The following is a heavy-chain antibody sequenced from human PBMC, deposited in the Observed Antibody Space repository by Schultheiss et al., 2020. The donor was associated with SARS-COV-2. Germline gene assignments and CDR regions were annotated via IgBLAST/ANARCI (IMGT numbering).Heavy chain of an antibody. J-gene: IGHJ6*02. D-gene: IGHD2-8*01. Sequence: GGSLRLSCAASGFTFSSYGMHWVRQAPGKGLEWVAVIWYDGSNKYYADSVKGRFTISRDNAKNSLYLQMNSLRAEDTAVYYCARGGFCTNGVCSLGIMDVWGQGTTVTVSS. CDR3: ARGGFCTNGVCSLGIMDV. V-gene: IGHV3-33*01. CDR1: GFTFSSYG. CDR2: IWYDGSNK.